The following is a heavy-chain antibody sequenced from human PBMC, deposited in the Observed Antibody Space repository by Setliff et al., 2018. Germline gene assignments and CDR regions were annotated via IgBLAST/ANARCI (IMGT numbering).Heavy chain of an antibody. CDR3: ARGGTYRYFDY. J-gene: IGHJ4*02. CDR1: GASITNINYY. Sequence: PSETLSLTCTVSGASITNINYYWGLIRQPPGKGLEWIGSIFYSGRTFYNPSLKSRVTMSVDTSKTQFSLKLNSMTTADTAVYYCARGGTYRYFDYWGQGTLVTVSS. V-gene: IGHV4-39*07. CDR2: IFYSGRT.